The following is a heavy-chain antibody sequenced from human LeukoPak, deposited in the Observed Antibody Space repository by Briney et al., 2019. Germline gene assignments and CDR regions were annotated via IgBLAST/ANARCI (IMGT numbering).Heavy chain of an antibody. V-gene: IGHV3-30*18. J-gene: IGHJ4*02. CDR2: MSNDGSNK. Sequence: GGSLRLSCAASGFTFSSYGMHWVRQAPGKGLEWVAVMSNDGSNKYYADSVKGRFTVSRDNSKNTLYLQMNSLRAEDTATYYCVKSGIAAAGQRGYFDYWGQGTLVTVSS. CDR3: VKSGIAAAGQRGYFDY. D-gene: IGHD6-13*01. CDR1: GFTFSSYG.